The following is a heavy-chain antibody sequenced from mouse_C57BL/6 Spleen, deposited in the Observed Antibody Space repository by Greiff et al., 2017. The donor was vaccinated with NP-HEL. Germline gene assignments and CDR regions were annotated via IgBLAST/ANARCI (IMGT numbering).Heavy chain of an antibody. D-gene: IGHD3-2*02. CDR2: IYWDDDK. Sequence: QVQLKESGPGILQSSQTLSLTCSFSGFSLSTSGMGVSWIRQPSGKGLEWLAHIYWDDDKRYNPSLKSRLTISKDTSRNQVFLKITSVDTADTATYYCARRGSSGYVDYAMDYWGQGTSVTVSS. CDR1: GFSLSTSGMG. J-gene: IGHJ4*01. CDR3: ARRGSSGYVDYAMDY. V-gene: IGHV8-12*01.